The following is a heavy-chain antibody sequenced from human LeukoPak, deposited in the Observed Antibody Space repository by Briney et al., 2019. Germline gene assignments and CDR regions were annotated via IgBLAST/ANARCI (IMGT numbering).Heavy chain of an antibody. V-gene: IGHV3-30*02. D-gene: IGHD3-16*02. CDR3: AKEVGYDYVWGSYHSSGDY. J-gene: IGHJ4*02. Sequence: GGSLRLSCAASGFTFSSYGMHWVRQAPGKGLEWVAFIRYDGSNKYYADSVKGRFTISRDNSKNTLYLQMNSLRAEDTAVYYCAKEVGYDYVWGSYHSSGDYWGQGTLVTVSS. CDR1: GFTFSSYG. CDR2: IRYDGSNK.